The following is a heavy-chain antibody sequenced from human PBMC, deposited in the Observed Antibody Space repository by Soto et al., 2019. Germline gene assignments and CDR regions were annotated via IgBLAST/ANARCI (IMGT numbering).Heavy chain of an antibody. Sequence: EVQLVESGGGLVKPGGSLRLSCAASGFTFSDYSMNWVRQAPGNGLEWVSPISSSSSCIYYTDSVTCRFTVSRDNAKISLYLQMDSLRAEDTAIYYCARDQRSSTWGDFDSWGQGTLVAVSS. D-gene: IGHD6-13*01. CDR2: ISSSSSCI. V-gene: IGHV3-21*01. CDR1: GFTFSDYS. CDR3: ARDQRSSTWGDFDS. J-gene: IGHJ4*02.